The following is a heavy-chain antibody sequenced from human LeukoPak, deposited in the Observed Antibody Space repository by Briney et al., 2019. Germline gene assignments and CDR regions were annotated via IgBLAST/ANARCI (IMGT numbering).Heavy chain of an antibody. D-gene: IGHD1-26*01. J-gene: IGHJ5*02. CDR1: GYTFTGYY. V-gene: IGHV1-2*02. CDR2: INPNSGGT. Sequence: ASVKVSRKASGYTFTGYYMHWVRQAPGQGLEWMGWINPNSGGTNYAQKFQGRVTMTRDTSISTAYMELSRLRSDDTAVYYCARDPWVGATDWFDPWGQGTLVTVSS. CDR3: ARDPWVGATDWFDP.